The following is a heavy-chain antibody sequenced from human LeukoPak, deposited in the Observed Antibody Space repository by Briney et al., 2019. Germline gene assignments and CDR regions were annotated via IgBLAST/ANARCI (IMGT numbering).Heavy chain of an antibody. CDR3: ARGVEPLAANTLAY. J-gene: IGHJ4*02. CDR1: GFTVITND. D-gene: IGHD1-14*01. Sequence: GGSLRLSCAASGFTVITNDMTWVRQAPGKGLEWVSVLYSDGSTKYADSVQGRFTISRDNSKNTLDLEMNSLSPDDTAVYYCARGVEPLAANTLAYWGQGTLVTVSS. V-gene: IGHV3-53*01. CDR2: LYSDGST.